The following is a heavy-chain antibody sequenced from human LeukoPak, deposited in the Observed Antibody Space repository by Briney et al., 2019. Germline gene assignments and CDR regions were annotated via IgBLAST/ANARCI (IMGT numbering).Heavy chain of an antibody. Sequence: GGSLRLSCAASGFTFSSYGMNWVRQAPGKGLEWVSSISSSSSYIYYADSVKGRFTISRDNAKNSLYLQMNSLRAEDTAVYYCASENFYCSGGSCYSGWFDPWGQGTLVTVSS. J-gene: IGHJ5*02. CDR3: ASENFYCSGGSCYSGWFDP. CDR2: ISSSSSYI. V-gene: IGHV3-21*01. D-gene: IGHD2-15*01. CDR1: GFTFSSYG.